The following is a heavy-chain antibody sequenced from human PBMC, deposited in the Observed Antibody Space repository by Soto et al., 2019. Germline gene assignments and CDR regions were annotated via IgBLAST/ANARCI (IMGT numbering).Heavy chain of an antibody. V-gene: IGHV1-2*02. J-gene: IGHJ5*02. Sequence: ASVKVSCKASGYTFTGRFMHWVRQAPGQGLEWLGWVNPKSGDTTYAPKFKDRVSLTRDTSTDTAFLDLRDLKEDDTAIYYCSLTGGGGSWGQGTPVTVSS. D-gene: IGHD1-20*01. CDR2: VNPKSGDT. CDR3: SLTGGGGS. CDR1: GYTFTGRF.